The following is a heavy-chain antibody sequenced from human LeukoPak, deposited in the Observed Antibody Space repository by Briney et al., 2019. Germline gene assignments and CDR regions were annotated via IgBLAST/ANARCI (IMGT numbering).Heavy chain of an antibody. CDR2: IFYSGCT. D-gene: IGHD2-21*01. CDR3: ARVPYEIRLYYMDV. CDR1: GGSIISGSHF. V-gene: IGHV4-39*07. Sequence: SETLSLTCTVSGGSIISGSHFWGWIRQPPGKGLEWIGFIFYSGCTYYNPSLTSRVTISVDTSGNQFSLKVTSVTAADAAVYYCARVPYEIRLYYMDVWGKGTTVTVSS. J-gene: IGHJ6*03.